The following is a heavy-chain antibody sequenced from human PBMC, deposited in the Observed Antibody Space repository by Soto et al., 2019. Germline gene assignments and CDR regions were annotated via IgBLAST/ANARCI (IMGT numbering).Heavy chain of an antibody. D-gene: IGHD6-19*01. CDR3: IAVAGIGY. CDR1: GGTFSSYT. Sequence: ASVKVSCKASGGTFSSYTISWVRQAPGQGLEWMGRISANNGITNYAQKLQGRVTMTTDASTSTAYMELRSLRSDDTAVYYCIAVAGIGYWGQGTLVTVSS. J-gene: IGHJ4*02. V-gene: IGHV1-18*01. CDR2: ISANNGIT.